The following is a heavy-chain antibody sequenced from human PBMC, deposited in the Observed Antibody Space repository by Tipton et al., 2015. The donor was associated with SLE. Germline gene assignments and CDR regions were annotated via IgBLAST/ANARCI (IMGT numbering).Heavy chain of an antibody. D-gene: IGHD3-22*01. CDR2: IHYSGSA. Sequence: TLSLTCTVSGGSISSSYWSWIRQPPGKGLEWIGYIHYSGSANYNPSLKSRVTISVDTSKNRFSLKLISVTAADTAVYYCVRGPRGSSGYPSWGRGTLVTVSS. CDR3: VRGPRGSSGYPS. V-gene: IGHV4-59*12. CDR1: GGSISSSY. J-gene: IGHJ4*02.